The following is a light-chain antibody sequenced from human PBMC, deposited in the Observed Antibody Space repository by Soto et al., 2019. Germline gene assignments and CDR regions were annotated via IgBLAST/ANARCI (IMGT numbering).Light chain of an antibody. Sequence: EIVLTQSPATLSLSPGERATLSCRASQSVSSYLVWYQQKPGQAPRLLIYDASNRATGIPARFSGSGSGTDFTLTISSLEPEDFAVYYCQQRSNWPLTFCGGTKVGIK. J-gene: IGKJ4*01. CDR2: DAS. CDR1: QSVSSY. CDR3: QQRSNWPLT. V-gene: IGKV3-11*01.